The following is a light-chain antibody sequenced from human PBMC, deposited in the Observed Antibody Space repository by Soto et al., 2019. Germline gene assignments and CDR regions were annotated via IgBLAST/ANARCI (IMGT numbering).Light chain of an antibody. J-gene: IGKJ2*01. V-gene: IGKV3-15*01. CDR3: QQYNIWPYT. CDR2: GAS. Sequence: EIVMTQSPATLSTSPGERATLSCRASQNIIRNLAWYQQKPGQAPRLLIYGASTRATGIPVRFSGSGSGTEFTLTISSLQSEDFAIYYCQQYNIWPYTFGQGTKLEIK. CDR1: QNIIRN.